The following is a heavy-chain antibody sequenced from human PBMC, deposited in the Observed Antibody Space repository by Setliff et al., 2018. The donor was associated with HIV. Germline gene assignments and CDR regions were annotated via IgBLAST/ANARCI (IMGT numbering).Heavy chain of an antibody. D-gene: IGHD2-21*01. J-gene: IGHJ4*02. V-gene: IGHV3-7*03. CDR1: GFSFSSYS. CDR3: AKKIPGNHPFDH. Sequence: PGGSLRLSCAASGFSFSSYSMNWVRQAPGKGLEWVANIKPDGSDQYYVDSVKGRFTIFRDNTKDSLYLQMNSLRAEDTAVYYCAKKIPGNHPFDHWGQGSLVTVSS. CDR2: IKPDGSDQ.